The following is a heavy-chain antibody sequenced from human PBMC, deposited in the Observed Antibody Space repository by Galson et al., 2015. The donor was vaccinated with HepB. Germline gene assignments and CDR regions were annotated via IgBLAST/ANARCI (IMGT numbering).Heavy chain of an antibody. D-gene: IGHD4-17*01. CDR2: ISFDGRDA. J-gene: IGHJ2*01. Sequence: SLRLSCAASGFTFAKFPMLWVRQAPGRGLEWLTFISFDGRDAYYADSVKGRFTVSRDNSQNMLYLQMDNLRIEDSAVYFCARHGVNYGDYVWYSDVWGRGTQVTVSS. V-gene: IGHV3-30*04. CDR3: ARHGVNYGDYVWYSDV. CDR1: GFTFAKFP.